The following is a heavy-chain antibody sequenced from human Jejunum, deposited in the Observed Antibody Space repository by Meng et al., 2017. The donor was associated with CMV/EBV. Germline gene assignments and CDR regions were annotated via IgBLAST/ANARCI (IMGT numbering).Heavy chain of an antibody. V-gene: IGHV4-39*01. J-gene: IGHJ5*02. CDR1: GGSISSSLHY. D-gene: IGHD6-6*01. CDR3: VDYSSSYGWFDP. Sequence: PTCTVSGGSISSSLHYWTWIRQPPGKGLEWIGSGSTYYNPSLKSRVTISVDTSKNQFSLMLTSVTAADTAVYYCVDYSSSYGWFDPWGQGTLVTVSS. CDR2: GST.